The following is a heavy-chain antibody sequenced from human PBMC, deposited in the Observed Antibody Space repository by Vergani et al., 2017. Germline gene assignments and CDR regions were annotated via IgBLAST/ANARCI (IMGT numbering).Heavy chain of an antibody. D-gene: IGHD5-18*01. CDR1: GGSFSGYY. J-gene: IGHJ4*02. V-gene: IGHV4-34*01. CDR3: AREERRGYSYGLANYFDY. CDR2: INHSGST. Sequence: QVQLQQWGAGLLKPSETLSLTCAVYGGSFSGYYWSWIRQPPGKGLEWSGEINHSGSTNYNPSLTGRVTISVDTSKNQFSLKLSSVTAADTAVYYCAREERRGYSYGLANYFDYWGQGTLVTVSS.